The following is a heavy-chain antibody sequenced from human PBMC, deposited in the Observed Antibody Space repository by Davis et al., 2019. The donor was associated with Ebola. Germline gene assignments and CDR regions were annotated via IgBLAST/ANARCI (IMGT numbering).Heavy chain of an antibody. CDR2: IGLIFDTT. D-gene: IGHD2-15*01. J-gene: IGHJ6*02. V-gene: IGHV1-69*06. CDR1: GCTFSHPA. CDR3: ARDQCSGGSCYLDV. Sequence: SSVTVSCKASGCTFSHPAIRWVRQAPGQGLEWMRGIGLIFDTTNYAQKFQGRVTIIADKSTSTAYMELSSLRSEDTAVYYCARDQCSGGSCYLDVWGQGTTVTVSS.